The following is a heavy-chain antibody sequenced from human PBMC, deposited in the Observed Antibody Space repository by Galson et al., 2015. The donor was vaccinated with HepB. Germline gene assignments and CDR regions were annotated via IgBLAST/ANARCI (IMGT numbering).Heavy chain of an antibody. D-gene: IGHD1-14*01. V-gene: IGHV4-59*08. CDR3: ASYITGNGGRGW. CDR2: IYEIGDI. Sequence: ETLSLTCTVSGASISRFHWGWIRQPPGKGLEWIGHIYEIGDIRYDPSLRSRVTISVDTSKNQFSLNLSSVTAADTAVYYCASYITGNGGRGWWGPGTLVTVSS. J-gene: IGHJ4*02. CDR1: GASISRFH.